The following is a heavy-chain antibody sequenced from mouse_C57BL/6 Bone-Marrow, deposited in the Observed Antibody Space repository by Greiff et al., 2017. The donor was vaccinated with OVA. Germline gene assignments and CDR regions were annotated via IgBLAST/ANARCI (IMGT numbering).Heavy chain of an antibody. V-gene: IGHV1-74*01. Sequence: QVHVKQPGAELVKPGASVKVSCKASGYTFTSYWMHWVKQRPGQGLEWIGRIHPSDSDTNYNQKFKGKATLTVDKSSSTAYMQLSSLTSEDSAVYYCAIYDYDRGFAYWGQGTLVTVSA. J-gene: IGHJ3*01. D-gene: IGHD2-4*01. CDR2: IHPSDSDT. CDR3: AIYDYDRGFAY. CDR1: GYTFTSYW.